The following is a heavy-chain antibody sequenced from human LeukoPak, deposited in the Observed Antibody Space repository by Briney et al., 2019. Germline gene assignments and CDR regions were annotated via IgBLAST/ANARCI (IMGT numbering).Heavy chain of an antibody. CDR3: ARDFDSSGYGDFYFYMDV. CDR2: IYYSGST. D-gene: IGHD3-22*01. Sequence: PSETLSLTCTVSGGSISTYFWSWIRQPPGKGLEWIGYIYYSGSTNYNPSLKSRVTISLDTSKNQFSLKLTSVTAADTAVYYCARDFDSSGYGDFYFYMDVWGKGTTVTVSS. V-gene: IGHV4-59*12. J-gene: IGHJ6*03. CDR1: GGSISTYF.